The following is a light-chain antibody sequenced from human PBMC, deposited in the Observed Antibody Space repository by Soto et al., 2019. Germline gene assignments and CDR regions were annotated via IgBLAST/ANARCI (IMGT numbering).Light chain of an antibody. CDR1: QDIRND. V-gene: IGKV1-17*01. Sequence: DIQMTQSQSSLSASVGDRVTITCRASQDIRNDLGWSQQKPGKAPKRLIYAASRLQSGVPSRFSGSGSGTEFTLTITSLQPEDYATYYCLHHNSYPLTFGGGTRVEIK. J-gene: IGKJ4*01. CDR3: LHHNSYPLT. CDR2: AAS.